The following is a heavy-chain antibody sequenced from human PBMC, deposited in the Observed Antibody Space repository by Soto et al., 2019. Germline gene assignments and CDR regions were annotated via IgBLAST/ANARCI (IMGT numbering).Heavy chain of an antibody. Sequence: VQLVQSGAEVKKPGSSVKVSCKASGGTFSSYAMSWVRQAPGKGLEWVSAISGSGGSTYYADSVKGRFTISGDNSKNTVYLQMNSLRAEDTAVYYCAKEGVDTAMVTVYFDYWGQGTLVTVSS. CDR3: AKEGVDTAMVTVYFDY. CDR1: GGTFSSYA. CDR2: ISGSGGST. D-gene: IGHD5-18*01. J-gene: IGHJ4*02. V-gene: IGHV3-23*04.